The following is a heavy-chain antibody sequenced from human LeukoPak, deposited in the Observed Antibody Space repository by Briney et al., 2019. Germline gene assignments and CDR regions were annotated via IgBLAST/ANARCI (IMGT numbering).Heavy chain of an antibody. CDR3: ATQQWLGSEYFQH. CDR1: GFTFSSYS. CDR2: ISSSSSYI. V-gene: IGHV3-21*01. Sequence: PGGSLRLSCAASGFTFSSYSMNWVRQAPGKGLEWVSSISSSSSYIYYADSVKGRFTISRDNAKNSLCLQMNSLRAEDTAVYYCATQQWLGSEYFQHWGQGTLVTVSS. J-gene: IGHJ1*01. D-gene: IGHD6-19*01.